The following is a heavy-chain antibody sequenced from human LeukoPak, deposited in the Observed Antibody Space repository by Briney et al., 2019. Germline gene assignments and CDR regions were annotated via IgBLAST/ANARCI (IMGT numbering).Heavy chain of an antibody. D-gene: IGHD6-13*01. CDR3: ARALRYGSSWYPNY. CDR2: INPNSGGT. V-gene: IGHV1-2*02. Sequence: GASVKVSCKASGYTFTGYYMHWVRQAPGQGLEWMGWINPNSGGTNYAQKFQGRVTMTRDTSISTAYMELSRLRSDDTAVYYCARALRYGSSWYPNYWGQGTLVTVSS. CDR1: GYTFTGYY. J-gene: IGHJ4*02.